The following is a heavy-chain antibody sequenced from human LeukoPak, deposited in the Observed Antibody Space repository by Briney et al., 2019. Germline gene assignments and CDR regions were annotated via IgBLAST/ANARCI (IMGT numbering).Heavy chain of an antibody. D-gene: IGHD4-17*01. CDR1: GYSFTSYW. J-gene: IGHJ3*02. CDR3: ARSRNTVTTSGLDAFDI. V-gene: IGHV5-51*01. CDR2: IYPGDSDT. Sequence: GESLKISCKGSGYSFTSYWIGWVRQMPGKGLEWMGIIYPGDSDTRYSPSFQGQVTISADKSISTAYLQWSSLKASDTAMYYCARSRNTVTTSGLDAFDIWGQGTMVTVSS.